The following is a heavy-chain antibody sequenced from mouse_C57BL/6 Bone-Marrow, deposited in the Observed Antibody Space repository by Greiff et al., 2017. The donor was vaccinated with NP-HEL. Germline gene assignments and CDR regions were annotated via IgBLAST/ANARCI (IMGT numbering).Heavy chain of an antibody. CDR3: ARENYYYGSSLFYFDD. CDR2: ISYDGSN. J-gene: IGHJ2*01. V-gene: IGHV3-6*01. Sequence: EVKLMESGPGLVKPSQSLSLTCSVTGYSITSGYYWNWIRQFPGNQLEWMGYISYDGSNNYNPSLKNRISITRDTSKNQFFLKLNSVTTEDTATYYCARENYYYGSSLFYFDDRGKGTTLTVSS. D-gene: IGHD1-1*01. CDR1: GYSITSGYY.